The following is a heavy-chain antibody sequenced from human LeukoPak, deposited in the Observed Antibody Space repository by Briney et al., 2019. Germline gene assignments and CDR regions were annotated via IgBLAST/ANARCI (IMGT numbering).Heavy chain of an antibody. Sequence: GESLKISCKGPGYSFTSYWIGWVRQMPGKGLEWMGIIYPGDSDTRYSPSFQGQVTISADKSISTAYLQWSSLKASDTAMYYCARDYSSGYDAFDIWGQGTMVTVSS. J-gene: IGHJ3*02. CDR3: ARDYSSGYDAFDI. CDR2: IYPGDSDT. D-gene: IGHD6-19*01. CDR1: GYSFTSYW. V-gene: IGHV5-51*01.